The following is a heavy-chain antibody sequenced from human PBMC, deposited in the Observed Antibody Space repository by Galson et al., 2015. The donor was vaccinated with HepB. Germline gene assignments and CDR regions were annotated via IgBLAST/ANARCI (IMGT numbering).Heavy chain of an antibody. CDR3: AREYALRSIVTGRGITSPFDY. J-gene: IGHJ4*02. CDR2: ITSSSNTI. CDR1: QFTFSAYS. D-gene: IGHD3-10*01. V-gene: IGHV3-48*04. Sequence: SLRLSCAASQFTFSAYSMNWVRQAPGRGLEWVSYITSSSNTIYYADSVKGRFTISRDNAKNSLYLQMNSLRAEDTAVYYCAREYALRSIVTGRGITSPFDYWGQGTLVTVSS.